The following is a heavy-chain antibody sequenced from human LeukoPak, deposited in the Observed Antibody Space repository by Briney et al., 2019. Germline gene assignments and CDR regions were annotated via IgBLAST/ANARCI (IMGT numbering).Heavy chain of an antibody. CDR1: GFTFSSYS. D-gene: IGHD4-17*01. J-gene: IGHJ5*02. Sequence: GGSLRLSCAASGFTFSSYSMNWVRQAPGKGLEWVANIKQDGSEKYYVDSVKGRFTISRDNAKNSLYLQMNSLRAEDTAVYYCARNNYGFRFDPWGQGTLVTVSS. V-gene: IGHV3-7*01. CDR2: IKQDGSEK. CDR3: ARNNYGFRFDP.